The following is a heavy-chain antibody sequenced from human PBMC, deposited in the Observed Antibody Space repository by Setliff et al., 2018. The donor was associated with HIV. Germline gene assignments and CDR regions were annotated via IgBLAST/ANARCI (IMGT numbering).Heavy chain of an antibody. CDR2: FDPEDGET. CDR3: AIDMVGGWLRPMPDF. J-gene: IGHJ4*02. D-gene: IGHD2-2*01. Sequence: ASVKVSCKVSGFTLREVSMHWVRQAPGKGLEWMGYFDPEDGETVYAQKFQGGVTMTEDTSTDTAHMELSGLRSEDTAVYYCAIDMVGGWLRPMPDFWGQGALVTVSS. V-gene: IGHV1-24*01. CDR1: GFTLREVS.